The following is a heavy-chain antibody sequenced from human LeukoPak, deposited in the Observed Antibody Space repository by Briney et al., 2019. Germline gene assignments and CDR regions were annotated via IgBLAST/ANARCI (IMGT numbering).Heavy chain of an antibody. V-gene: IGHV5-51*01. J-gene: IGHJ4*02. Sequence: GESLKISCKGSGYSFTSYWIGWVRQMPGKGLEWMGIIYPGDSDTRYSPSFQGQVTISADKSISTAYLQWSSLKASDTAMYYCARHVGPYYDSSEGDYWGQGTLVTVSS. CDR3: ARHVGPYYDSSEGDY. CDR2: IYPGDSDT. D-gene: IGHD3-22*01. CDR1: GYSFTSYW.